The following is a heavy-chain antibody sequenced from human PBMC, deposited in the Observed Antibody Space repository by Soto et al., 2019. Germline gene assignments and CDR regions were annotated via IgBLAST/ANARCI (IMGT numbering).Heavy chain of an antibody. J-gene: IGHJ3*01. CDR2: MYSSGSA. CDR3: ARDRRHTYGRGLAFDV. Sequence: QVQLQESGPGLVKPSQTLSLTCTVSGASISSGGFYWSWIRQHPGKGLECIGYMYSSGSAYYNPSLKSRATMSVDTSKNQFTLTLSSVTAADTAVYYCARDRRHTYGRGLAFDVWGQGTMVTVSS. V-gene: IGHV4-31*03. D-gene: IGHD5-18*01. CDR1: GASISSGGFY.